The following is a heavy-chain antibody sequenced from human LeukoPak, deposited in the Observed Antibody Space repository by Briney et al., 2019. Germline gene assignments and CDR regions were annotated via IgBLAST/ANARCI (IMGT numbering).Heavy chain of an antibody. CDR3: ARVRKCSSTSCYENWFDP. J-gene: IGHJ5*02. CDR1: GFTFSSYG. V-gene: IGHV3-30*03. CDR2: ISYDGSNK. Sequence: GGSLRLSCAASGFTFSSYGMHWVRQAPGKGLEWVAVISYDGSNKYYADSVKGRFTISRDNAKNSLYLQMNSLRVEDTAVYYCARVRKCSSTSCYENWFDPWGQGTLVTVSS. D-gene: IGHD2-2*01.